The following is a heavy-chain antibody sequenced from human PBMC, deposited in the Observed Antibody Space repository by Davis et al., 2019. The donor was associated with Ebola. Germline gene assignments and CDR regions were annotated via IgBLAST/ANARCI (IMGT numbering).Heavy chain of an antibody. CDR3: ARKTERRYNWNYVFDWYFDL. D-gene: IGHD1-7*01. Sequence: GESLKISCQGSGYSFTSYWIGWVRQMPGKGLEWMGIIYPGDSDTRYSPSFQGQVTISANKSISTAYLQWSSLKASDTAMYYCARKTERRYNWNYVFDWYFDLWGRGTLVTVSS. V-gene: IGHV5-51*01. J-gene: IGHJ2*01. CDR2: IYPGDSDT. CDR1: GYSFTSYW.